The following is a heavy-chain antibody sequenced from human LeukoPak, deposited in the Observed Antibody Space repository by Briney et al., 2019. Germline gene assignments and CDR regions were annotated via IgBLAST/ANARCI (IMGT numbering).Heavy chain of an antibody. Sequence: GASVKVSCKASGYTFTSYAINWVRQAPGQGLEWMGWININTGSPTYAQGFTGRFVFSLDTSVSTAYLQISSLKAEDTAVYYCARVIPEMATDYWGQGTLVTVSS. D-gene: IGHD1-14*01. V-gene: IGHV7-4-1*02. CDR2: ININTGSP. CDR1: GYTFTSYA. J-gene: IGHJ4*02. CDR3: ARVIPEMATDY.